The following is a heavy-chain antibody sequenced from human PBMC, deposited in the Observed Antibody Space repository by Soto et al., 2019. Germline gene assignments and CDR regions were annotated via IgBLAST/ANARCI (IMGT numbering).Heavy chain of an antibody. D-gene: IGHD3-22*01. J-gene: IGHJ4*01. CDR2: IKSKAHGGKT. CDR1: GFAFSNAL. Sequence: GGSLRLSCAASGFAFSNALITWVRQAPGKXLEWVGRIKSKAHGGKTDLDETVRRRFAITTDDSRSMVYMQMNSLNTEDTAVYYCTTDSYTTMIVVRFDYWGHGTLVTVSS. V-gene: IGHV3-15*07. CDR3: TTDSYTTMIVVRFDY.